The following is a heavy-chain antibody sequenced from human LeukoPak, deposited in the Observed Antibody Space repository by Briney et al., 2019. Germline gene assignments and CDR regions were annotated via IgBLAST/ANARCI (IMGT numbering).Heavy chain of an antibody. D-gene: IGHD1-1*01. CDR2: IYYSGSA. Sequence: SETLSLTCTISGGSISSSSYYWGWIRQPPGKGLEWIGTIYYSGSAYYNPSLKSRVTISVDTSKSQFSLKLSSVTAADTAVYYCARQAWSYFDYWGQGTLVTVSS. J-gene: IGHJ4*02. V-gene: IGHV4-39*01. CDR1: GGSISSSSYY. CDR3: ARQAWSYFDY.